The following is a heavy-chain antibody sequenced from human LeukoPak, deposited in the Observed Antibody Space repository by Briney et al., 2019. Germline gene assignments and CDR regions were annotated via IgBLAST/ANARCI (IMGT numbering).Heavy chain of an antibody. V-gene: IGHV1-69*05. CDR2: IIPIFGTA. Sequence: SVKVSCKASEGTFISYAISWVRQAPGQGLEWMGGIIPIFGTANYAQKFQGRVTITTDESTSTAYMELSSLRSEDTAVYYCAGERTYRDAFDIWGQGTMVTVSS. CDR1: EGTFISYA. J-gene: IGHJ3*02. CDR3: AGERTYRDAFDI.